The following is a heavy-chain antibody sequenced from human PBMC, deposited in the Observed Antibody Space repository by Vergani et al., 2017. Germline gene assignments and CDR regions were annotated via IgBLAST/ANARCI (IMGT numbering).Heavy chain of an antibody. CDR2: ISYDGTQK. D-gene: IGHD1-1*01. V-gene: IGHV3-30*03. J-gene: IGHJ1*01. Sequence: VQLVESGGGLVQPGGSLRVSCAASGFTFSDHYIDWVRQAPGKGLEWVAVISYDGTQKYYADSVKGRFTISRDNSKSTLYLQMNSLRTEDTAVYYCATKSCGTPGCQIGYFREWGQGTLVTVSS. CDR3: ATKSCGTPGCQIGYFRE. CDR1: GFTFSDHY.